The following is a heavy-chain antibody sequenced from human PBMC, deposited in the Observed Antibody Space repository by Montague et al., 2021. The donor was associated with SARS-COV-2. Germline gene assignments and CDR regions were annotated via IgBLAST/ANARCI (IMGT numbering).Heavy chain of an antibody. V-gene: IGHV3-13*01. D-gene: IGHD6-6*01. CDR2: IGTRGDT. CDR1: GFIISVYD. Sequence: SLRLSCAASGFIISVYDMHWVRQVTGKGLEWVSAIGTRGDTYYPDSVEGRFTMSRENAENTLYLQMSSLRAGDTAVYYCARAPPYSSASWGYYGMDVWGQGTTVTGSS. J-gene: IGHJ6*02. CDR3: ARAPPYSSASWGYYGMDV.